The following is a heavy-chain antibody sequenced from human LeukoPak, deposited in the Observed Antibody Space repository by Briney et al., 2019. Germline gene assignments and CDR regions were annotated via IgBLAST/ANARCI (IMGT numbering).Heavy chain of an antibody. CDR1: GVSLSGYY. CDR2: INHSGST. V-gene: IGHV4-34*01. D-gene: IGHD1-26*01. J-gene: IGHJ6*04. Sequence: SETLSLTCAVDGVSLSGYYWSWIRQPPGKGLEWIGEINHSGSTNYNPSLKSRVTISVDTSKNQFSLKLSSVTAADTAVYYCAREWAGSGSSHLVDVWGKGTTVTVSS. CDR3: AREWAGSGSSHLVDV.